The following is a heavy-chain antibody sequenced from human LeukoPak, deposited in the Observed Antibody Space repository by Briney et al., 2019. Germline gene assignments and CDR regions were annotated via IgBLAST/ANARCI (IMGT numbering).Heavy chain of an antibody. Sequence: SETLSLTCGVSGYSISIGYYWGWIRQSPGKGLEWIGTIFHSGSIYYNPSLKSRVTLSVDTSKSQFSLKLNSVTAADTAVYYCARMGVSYYYDSSTYYPLAFDVWGQGTMVTVSS. J-gene: IGHJ3*01. V-gene: IGHV4-38-2*01. CDR3: ARMGVSYYYDSSTYYPLAFDV. CDR1: GYSISIGYY. D-gene: IGHD3-22*01. CDR2: IFHSGSI.